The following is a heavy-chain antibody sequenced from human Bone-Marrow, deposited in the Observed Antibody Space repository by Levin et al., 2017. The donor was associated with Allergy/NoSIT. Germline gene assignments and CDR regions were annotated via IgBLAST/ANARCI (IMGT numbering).Heavy chain of an antibody. Sequence: GESLKISCAASGFTFSSYGMHWVRQAPGKGLEWVAVISYDGSNKYYADSVKGRFTISRDNSKNTLYLQMNSLRAEDTAVYYCAKVGDYGGNSTFDYWGQGTLVTVSS. CDR1: GFTFSSYG. CDR2: ISYDGSNK. D-gene: IGHD4-23*01. J-gene: IGHJ4*02. CDR3: AKVGDYGGNSTFDY. V-gene: IGHV3-30*18.